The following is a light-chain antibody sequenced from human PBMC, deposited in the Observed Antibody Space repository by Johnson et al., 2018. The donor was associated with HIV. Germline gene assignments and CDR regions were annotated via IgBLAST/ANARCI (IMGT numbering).Light chain of an antibody. CDR3: GTWDSSLSASYV. V-gene: IGLV1-51*01. CDR2: DNH. Sequence: HSVLTQPPSVSAAPGQKVNISCSGSSSNIGNNYVSWYQQLPGTAPKVLIYDNHKRPSGIPDRVSGSKSGTSATLGITGLQTGDEADYYCGTWDSSLSASYVFGTGTKVTVL. J-gene: IGLJ1*01. CDR1: SSNIGNNY.